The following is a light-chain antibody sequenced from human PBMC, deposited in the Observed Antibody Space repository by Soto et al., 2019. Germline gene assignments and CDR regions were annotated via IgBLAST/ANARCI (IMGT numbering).Light chain of an antibody. CDR1: QSVDTTF. Sequence: EIVLTQSPASLSLSPGQRATLSCRASQSVDTTFFAWYQKKPGQAPRLLIYGASKRATGITGRFSGSGSGTDFTLIISRLEPEDFAVYYCQPYMSSVTFGQGTKVQIK. CDR3: QPYMSSVT. CDR2: GAS. J-gene: IGKJ1*01. V-gene: IGKV3-20*01.